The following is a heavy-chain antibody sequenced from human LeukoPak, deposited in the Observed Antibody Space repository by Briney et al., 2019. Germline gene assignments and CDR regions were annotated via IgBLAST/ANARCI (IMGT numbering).Heavy chain of an antibody. D-gene: IGHD3-3*02. CDR1: GDSVSSNSTA. CDR3: AKGYSISY. CDR2: TYYRSKWYN. V-gene: IGHV6-1*01. Sequence: SQTLSLTCAISGDSVSSNSTAWNWIRQSPSRGLEWLGRTYYRSKWYNEYAVPVKSRININSDTSKNQFSLHLNSVTPEDTAVYYCAKGYSISYWGQGTLVTVSS. J-gene: IGHJ4*02.